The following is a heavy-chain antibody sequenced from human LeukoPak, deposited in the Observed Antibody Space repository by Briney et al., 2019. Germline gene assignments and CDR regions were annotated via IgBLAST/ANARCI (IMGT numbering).Heavy chain of an antibody. CDR2: ISGGTT. J-gene: IGHJ4*02. CDR3: SRGSGWLSVY. D-gene: IGHD6-19*01. Sequence: GGSLRLSCTASGFTFGDYLMSWFRPAPGKGLEWIGFISGGTTEYAASVKGRFTISRDDSTSIAYLQMNSLTTEDTAVYYCSRGSGWLSVYWGQGTLVTVSS. V-gene: IGHV3-49*03. CDR1: GFTFGDYL.